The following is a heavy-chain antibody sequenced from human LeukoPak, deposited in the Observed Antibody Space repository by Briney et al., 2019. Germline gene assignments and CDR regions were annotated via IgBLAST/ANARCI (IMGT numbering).Heavy chain of an antibody. Sequence: PSETLSLTCTVSGGSISTYYWSWIRQPPGKGLEWIGEINHSGSTNYNPSLKSRVTISVDTSKNQFSLKLSSVTAADTAVYYCARGRKVLLWFGEPTRGYNWFDPWGQGTLVTVSS. V-gene: IGHV4-34*01. CDR2: INHSGST. D-gene: IGHD3-10*01. CDR1: GGSISTYY. CDR3: ARGRKVLLWFGEPTRGYNWFDP. J-gene: IGHJ5*02.